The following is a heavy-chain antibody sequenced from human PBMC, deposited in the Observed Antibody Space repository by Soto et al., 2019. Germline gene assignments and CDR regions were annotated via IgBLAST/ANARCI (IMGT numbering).Heavy chain of an antibody. Sequence: SVNVSCKSSGGTFSSYSISWVRQAPGQGLEWMGGIIPIFGTANYAQKFQGRVTITADESTSTAYMELSSLRSEDTAVYYCASSLSGSYYYVDYWGQGTLVTVSS. J-gene: IGHJ4*02. CDR1: GGTFSSYS. V-gene: IGHV1-69*13. CDR3: ASSLSGSYYYVDY. CDR2: IIPIFGTA. D-gene: IGHD1-26*01.